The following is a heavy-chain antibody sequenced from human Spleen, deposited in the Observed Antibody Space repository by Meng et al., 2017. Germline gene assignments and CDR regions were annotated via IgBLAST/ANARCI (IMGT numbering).Heavy chain of an antibody. D-gene: IGHD5-18*01. J-gene: IGHJ3*02. V-gene: IGHV4-4*02. Sequence: SETLSLTCVVSGVSISSTNWWSWVRQPPGRGLEWIGEIYHSGSTNYNPSLKSRVTISVDTSKNQFSLKLSSVTAADTAVYYCARGSGYSYGYAAFDIWGQGTMVTVSS. CDR3: ARGSGYSYGYAAFDI. CDR2: IYHSGST. CDR1: GVSISSTNW.